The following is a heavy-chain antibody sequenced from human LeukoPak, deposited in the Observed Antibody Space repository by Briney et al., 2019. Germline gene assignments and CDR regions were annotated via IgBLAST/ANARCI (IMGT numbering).Heavy chain of an antibody. CDR3: ARVDDYYDSSGYYNY. D-gene: IGHD3-22*01. Sequence: GASVKVSCKASGYTFTSNYIHWVRQAPGQGLEWMGMIYPRDGSTSYAQKFQGRVTVTRDTSTSTVHMELSGLRSEDTAVYYCARVDDYYDSSGYYNYWGQGTLVTVSS. CDR1: GYTFTSNY. V-gene: IGHV1-46*01. CDR2: IYPRDGST. J-gene: IGHJ4*02.